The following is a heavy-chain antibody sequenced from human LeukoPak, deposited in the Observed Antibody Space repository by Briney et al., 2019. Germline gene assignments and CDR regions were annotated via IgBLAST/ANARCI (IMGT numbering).Heavy chain of an antibody. CDR1: GDSVSINSAA. D-gene: IGHD6-19*01. V-gene: IGHV6-1*01. CDR3: ARSPSPYSSGWYFDY. CDR2: TYQRSKWYD. J-gene: IGHJ4*02. Sequence: PSQTLSLTCAISGDSVSINSAAWNWISQSPSRGLEWLGRTYQRSKWYDDYAVSVKSRITINPDISKNQFSLQLNSVTPEDTAVYYCARSPSPYSSGWYFDYWGQGTLVTVSS.